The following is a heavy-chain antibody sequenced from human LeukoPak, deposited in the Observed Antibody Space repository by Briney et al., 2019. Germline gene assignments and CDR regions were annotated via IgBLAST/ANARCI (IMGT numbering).Heavy chain of an antibody. CDR2: ISGSGTI. J-gene: IGHJ5*02. V-gene: IGHV4-4*07. CDR3: ARDSGTTGEVKFDP. D-gene: IGHD3-10*01. Sequence: SETLSLTCIVSGGSINSYWSWIRQPAGKGLEWIGRISGSGTITYNPALQSRLTISIDTSKNQFSLKLMPVTAADTAVYYCARDSGTTGEVKFDPWGQGILVTVSS. CDR1: GGSINSY.